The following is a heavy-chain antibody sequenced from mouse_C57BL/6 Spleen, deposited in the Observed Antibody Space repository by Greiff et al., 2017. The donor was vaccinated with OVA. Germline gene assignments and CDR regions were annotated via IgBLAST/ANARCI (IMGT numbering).Heavy chain of an antibody. V-gene: IGHV5-6*01. Sequence: EVHLVESGEDLVKPGGSLKLSCAASGFTFSSYGMSWVRQTPDKRLEWVATISSGGSYTYYPDSVKGRFTISRDNAKNTLYLQMSSLKSEDTAMYYCARPYYYGSSFDYWGQGTTLTVSS. CDR1: GFTFSSYG. D-gene: IGHD1-1*01. CDR3: ARPYYYGSSFDY. J-gene: IGHJ2*01. CDR2: ISSGGSYT.